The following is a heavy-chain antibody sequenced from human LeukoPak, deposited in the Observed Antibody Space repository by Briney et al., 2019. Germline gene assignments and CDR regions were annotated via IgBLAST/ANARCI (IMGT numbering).Heavy chain of an antibody. D-gene: IGHD2-2*01. J-gene: IGHJ4*02. CDR1: GYTFTSYG. Sequence: GASVKVSCKASGYTFTSYGISWVRQAPGQGLEWMGWISAYNGNTNYAQKLQGRVTVTTDTSTSTAYMELRSLRSDDTAVYYCARDRGCSSTSCYDGGRKVNDYRGQGTLVTVSS. CDR3: ARDRGCSSTSCYDGGRKVNDY. CDR2: ISAYNGNT. V-gene: IGHV1-18*01.